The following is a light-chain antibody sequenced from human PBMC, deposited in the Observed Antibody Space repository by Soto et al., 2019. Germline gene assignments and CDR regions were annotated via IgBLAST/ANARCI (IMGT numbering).Light chain of an antibody. Sequence: QSVLTQPASVSGSPGQSITISCTGTSSDVGAYNYVSWYQQHPGKAPKLMIFEVSDRPSGVSNRFSGSKSGNTASLTISGLQAEDAADYYCSSYTSSNTLVFGGGTNLTVL. J-gene: IGLJ2*01. V-gene: IGLV2-14*01. CDR1: SSDVGAYNY. CDR3: SSYTSSNTLV. CDR2: EVS.